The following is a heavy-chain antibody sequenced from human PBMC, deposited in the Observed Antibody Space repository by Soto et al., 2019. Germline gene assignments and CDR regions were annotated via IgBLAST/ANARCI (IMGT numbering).Heavy chain of an antibody. CDR3: ARGEGGPRRGSLDY. D-gene: IGHD3-10*01. Sequence: QVQLVQSGAEVKKPGASVKVSCKASGYTFTGYYMHWVRQAPGQGLEWMGWINPNSGGTNYAQKFQGWVALPRDPSISPAYRELSRLRSDDTAVYYCARGEGGPRRGSLDYGGQRTLVTVSS. CDR1: GYTFTGYY. J-gene: IGHJ4*02. CDR2: INPNSGGT. V-gene: IGHV1-2*04.